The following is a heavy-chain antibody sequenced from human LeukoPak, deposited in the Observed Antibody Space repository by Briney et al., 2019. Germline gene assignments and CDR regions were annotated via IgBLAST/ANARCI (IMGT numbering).Heavy chain of an antibody. J-gene: IGHJ4*02. CDR2: IDTKSGGT. Sequence: ASVKVSCKASGYTFTDYYMHWVRQAPGQGLEWMGWIDTKSGGTKYAQKFQGRVTITSDSSIGTAYMDLSSLISDDTAIYYCASEASCGDRRCYLQRIASWGQGTLVTVSP. V-gene: IGHV1-2*02. CDR3: ASEASCGDRRCYLQRIAS. D-gene: IGHD2-21*01. CDR1: GYTFTDYY.